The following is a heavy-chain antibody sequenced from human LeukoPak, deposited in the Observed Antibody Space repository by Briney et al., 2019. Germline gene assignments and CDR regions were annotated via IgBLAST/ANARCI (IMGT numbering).Heavy chain of an antibody. J-gene: IGHJ5*02. CDR3: ARLCRDGYKRTWFDP. CDR2: INPNSGGT. CDR1: GYTFTGYY. D-gene: IGHD5-24*01. Sequence: ASVKVSCKASGYTFTGYYMHWVRQAPGQGLEWMGWINPNSGGTNYAQNFQGRITMNRQTSIITAYMELSRLRSDDTAVYYCARLCRDGYKRTWFDPWGQGTLVTVSS. V-gene: IGHV1-2*02.